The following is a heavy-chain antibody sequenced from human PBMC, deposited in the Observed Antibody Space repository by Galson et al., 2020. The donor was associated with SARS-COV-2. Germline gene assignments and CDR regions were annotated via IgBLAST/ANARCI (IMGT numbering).Heavy chain of an antibody. Sequence: GESLKISCAASGFTFSSYGMHWVRQAPGKGLEWVAVISYDGSNKYYADSVKGRFTISRDNSKNTLYLQMNSLRAEDTAVYYCAKVDCSSTSCYYVYYYYGMDVWGQGTMVTVSS. D-gene: IGHD2-2*01. CDR1: GFTFSSYG. CDR3: AKVDCSSTSCYYVYYYYGMDV. J-gene: IGHJ6*02. V-gene: IGHV3-30*18. CDR2: ISYDGSNK.